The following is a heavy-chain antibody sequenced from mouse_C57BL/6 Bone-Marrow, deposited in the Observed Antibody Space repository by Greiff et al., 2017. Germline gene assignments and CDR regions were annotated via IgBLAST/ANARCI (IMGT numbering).Heavy chain of an antibody. D-gene: IGHD2-5*01. CDR2: ISSGSSTI. Sequence: EVQLQESGGGLVKPGGSLKLSCAASGFTFSDYGMHWVPQAPEKGLEWVAYISSGSSTIYYADTVKGRFTISRDNAKNTLFLQMTSLRSEDTAMYYCARDYSNYWYFDVWGTGTTGTVSS. CDR3: ARDYSNYWYFDV. J-gene: IGHJ1*03. CDR1: GFTFSDYG. V-gene: IGHV5-17*01.